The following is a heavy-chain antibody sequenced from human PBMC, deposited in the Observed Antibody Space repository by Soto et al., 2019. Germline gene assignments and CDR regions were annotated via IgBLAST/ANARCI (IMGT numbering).Heavy chain of an antibody. J-gene: IGHJ5*01. V-gene: IGHV3-30*18. Sequence: GGSLRLSCAASGFTFSNYGMYWVRQAPGKGLEWVAAILYDGSQEFYADSVKGRFTISRDNSKSTLYLQINSLRTEDTAVYYCAKDQAYCTSGVCLYNWFESWGQGALVTVS. CDR1: GFTFSNYG. CDR2: ILYDGSQE. CDR3: AKDQAYCTSGVCLYNWFES. D-gene: IGHD2-8*01.